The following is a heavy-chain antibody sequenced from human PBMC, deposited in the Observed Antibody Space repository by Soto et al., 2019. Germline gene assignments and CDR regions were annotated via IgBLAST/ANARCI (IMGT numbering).Heavy chain of an antibody. CDR2: ISGTGGST. CDR1: GFTFNNYA. J-gene: IGHJ4*02. V-gene: IGHV3-23*01. CDR3: AKNLGTTMPSE. D-gene: IGHD4-17*01. Sequence: GSLRLSCAASGFTFNNYAMNWVRQAPGKGLEWVATISGTGGSTYYADSVKGRFTISRDNSKNTLYLQMNSLRAEDTAVYYCAKNLGTTMPSEWGQGTLVTVSS.